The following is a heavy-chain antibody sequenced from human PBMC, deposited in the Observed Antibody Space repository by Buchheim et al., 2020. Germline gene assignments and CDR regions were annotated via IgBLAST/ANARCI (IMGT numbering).Heavy chain of an antibody. CDR2: INPSGGRT. Sequence: QVQLVQSGAEVKKPGPSVKVSCKASGYTFTSYYMHWVRQAPGQGLEWMGMINPSGGRTTYAQKLQGRVTMTRDTSTSPGYMELSSLRSEDTAVYYCARMSAATDYYYGMDVWGQGTT. V-gene: IGHV1-46*01. J-gene: IGHJ6*02. CDR1: GYTFTSYY. CDR3: ARMSAATDYYYGMDV. D-gene: IGHD2-15*01.